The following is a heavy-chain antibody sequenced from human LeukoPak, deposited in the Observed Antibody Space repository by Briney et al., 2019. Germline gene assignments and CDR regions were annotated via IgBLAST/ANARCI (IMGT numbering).Heavy chain of an antibody. J-gene: IGHJ5*02. D-gene: IGHD3-9*01. CDR1: GGSISSYY. CDR3: SKPKTAYDILTGYYREDWFDP. CDR2: FNYGGST. Sequence: SETLTLTCTVSGGSISSYYWSWIRQPPGKGLEWIGYFNYGGSTNYNPSLKSRVTISVDTSKNQFSLKLSSVTAADTAVYFFSKPKTAYDILTGYYREDWFDPWGQGTLVTVSS. V-gene: IGHV4-59*01.